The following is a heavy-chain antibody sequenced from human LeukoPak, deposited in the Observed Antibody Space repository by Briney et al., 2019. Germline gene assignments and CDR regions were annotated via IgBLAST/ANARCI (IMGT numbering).Heavy chain of an antibody. CDR2: IIPIFGSA. CDR1: GYTFTGYY. Sequence: GASVKVSCKASGYTFTGYYFHWVRQAPGQGLEWMGVIIPIFGSANYAQRFQGRVTITADESTSTAYMELSSLRSEDTAVYYCAEVPAALSNWFDPWGQGTLVTVSS. D-gene: IGHD2-2*01. CDR3: AEVPAALSNWFDP. V-gene: IGHV1-69*13. J-gene: IGHJ5*02.